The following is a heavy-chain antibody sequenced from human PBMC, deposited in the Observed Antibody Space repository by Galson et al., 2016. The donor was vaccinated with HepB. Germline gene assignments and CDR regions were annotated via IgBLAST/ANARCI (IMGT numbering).Heavy chain of an antibody. V-gene: IGHV3-11*06. D-gene: IGHD3-10*01. CDR2: ISSVSTYK. CDR3: ARENYGTFDY. CDR1: GFSFSPFY. Sequence: SLRLSCAASGFSFSPFYMSWIRQAPGKGLEWASSISSVSTYKHYADSVKGRFTISRDDARKTLYLQLNGLRGEETAIYYCARENYGTFDYWGQGALVTVSS. J-gene: IGHJ4*02.